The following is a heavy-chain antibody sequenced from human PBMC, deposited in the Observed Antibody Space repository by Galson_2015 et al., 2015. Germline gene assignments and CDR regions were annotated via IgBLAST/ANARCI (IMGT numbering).Heavy chain of an antibody. CDR2: IIPIFGTA. V-gene: IGHV1-69*06. CDR3: ARDTTDYGTTPGGAFDI. CDR1: GGTFSSYA. D-gene: IGHD4-17*01. Sequence: SVKVSCKASGGTFSSYAISWVRQAPGQGLEWMGGIIPIFGTANYAQKFQGRVTITADKSTSTAYMELSSLRSEDTTVYYCARDTTDYGTTPGGAFDIWGQGTMVTVSS. J-gene: IGHJ3*02.